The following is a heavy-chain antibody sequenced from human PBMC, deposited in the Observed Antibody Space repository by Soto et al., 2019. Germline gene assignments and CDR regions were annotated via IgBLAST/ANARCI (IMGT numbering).Heavy chain of an antibody. V-gene: IGHV3-48*03. CDR1: GFTFSSYE. CDR3: ARDDSGWDY. D-gene: IGHD5-12*01. Sequence: EVQLVESGGGLVQPGGSLRLSCAASGFTFSSYEMNWVRQAPGKGLEWVSYISRGGGTIYYADSVKGRFTISRDNAKNSLYLQMNSLRAEDTAVYYCARDDSGWDYGGQGTLVTVSS. J-gene: IGHJ4*02. CDR2: ISRGGGTI.